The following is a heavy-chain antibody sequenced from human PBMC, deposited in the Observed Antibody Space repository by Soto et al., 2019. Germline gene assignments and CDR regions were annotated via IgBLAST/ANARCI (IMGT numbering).Heavy chain of an antibody. Sequence: QVQLQESGPGLVKPSQTLSLTCTVSGGSISSGDYYWSWIRQPPGKGLEWIGYIYYSGSTYYNPSLKSRVTTSVDTSKNQFSLKLSSVTAADTAVYYCARADYDFWSGYCAFDIWGQGTMVTVSS. J-gene: IGHJ3*02. CDR1: GGSISSGDYY. CDR3: ARADYDFWSGYCAFDI. D-gene: IGHD3-3*01. V-gene: IGHV4-30-4*01. CDR2: IYYSGST.